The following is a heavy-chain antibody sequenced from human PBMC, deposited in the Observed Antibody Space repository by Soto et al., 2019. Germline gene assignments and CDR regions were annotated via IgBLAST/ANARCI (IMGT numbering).Heavy chain of an antibody. CDR2: ISSSSSYI. CDR1: GFTFSSYS. D-gene: IGHD2-2*01. V-gene: IGHV3-21*01. J-gene: IGHJ4*02. CDR3: AREGCSSTSCSDY. Sequence: VGSLRLSCAASGFTFSSYSMNWVRQAPGKGLEWVSSISSSSSYIYYADSVKGRFTISRDNAKNSLYLQMNSLRAEDTAVYYCAREGCSSTSCSDYWGQGTLVTVSS.